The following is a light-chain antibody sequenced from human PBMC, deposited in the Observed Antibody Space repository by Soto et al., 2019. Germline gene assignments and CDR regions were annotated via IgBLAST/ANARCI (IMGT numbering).Light chain of an antibody. CDR2: AAS. CDR1: QSIRSY. CDR3: QQSGDTPPWT. Sequence: DIQLTQSPSSLSASVGDRVTITCRASQSIRSYLNWYQQKPGKAPKLLIYAASSLQTGVSSRFSGSGSGTDFTLTISNLQPEDFATYYCQQSGDTPPWTFGQGTKVDIK. V-gene: IGKV1-39*01. J-gene: IGKJ1*01.